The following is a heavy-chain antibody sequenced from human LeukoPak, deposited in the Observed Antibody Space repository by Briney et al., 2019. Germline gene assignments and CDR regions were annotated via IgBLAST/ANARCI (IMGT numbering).Heavy chain of an antibody. CDR3: ARDRGSYLFDY. V-gene: IGHV3-48*03. CDR2: ISSSGSTI. Sequence: PGGSLRLSCAASGFTFSSYEMNWVRQAPGKGLEWVSYISSSGSTIYYADSVKGRFTISRDNAKNSLYLQMNSLRHEDTAVYYRARDRGSYLFDYWGQGTLVTVSS. J-gene: IGHJ4*02. D-gene: IGHD1-26*01. CDR1: GFTFSSYE.